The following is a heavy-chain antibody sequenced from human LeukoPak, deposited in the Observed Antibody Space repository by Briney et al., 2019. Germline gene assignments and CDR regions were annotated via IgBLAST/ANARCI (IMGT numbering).Heavy chain of an antibody. Sequence: RGSLRLSCTASGFTFAEYTMHWVRQAPGKGLEWVSLISWNGARIHYGDSVKGRFTISRDNSKNSLYLQMNSLRTEDTALYYCVKDLVAASENVRGWYPMDYWGQGTLVTVSS. V-gene: IGHV3-43*01. CDR1: GFTFAEYT. J-gene: IGHJ4*02. CDR2: ISWNGARI. CDR3: VKDLVAASENVRGWYPMDY. D-gene: IGHD6-19*01.